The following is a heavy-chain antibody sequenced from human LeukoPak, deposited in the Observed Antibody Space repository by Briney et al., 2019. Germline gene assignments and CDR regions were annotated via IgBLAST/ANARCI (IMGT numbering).Heavy chain of an antibody. Sequence: GGSLRLSCAASGFTFSSYGMHWVRQAPGKGLEWVSSISSSSSYIYYADSVKGRFTISRDNAKNSLYLQMNSLRAEDTAVYYCARGAAAGTSYWFDPWGQGTLVTVSS. CDR2: ISSSSSYI. CDR3: ARGAAAGTSYWFDP. V-gene: IGHV3-21*01. D-gene: IGHD6-13*01. J-gene: IGHJ5*02. CDR1: GFTFSSYG.